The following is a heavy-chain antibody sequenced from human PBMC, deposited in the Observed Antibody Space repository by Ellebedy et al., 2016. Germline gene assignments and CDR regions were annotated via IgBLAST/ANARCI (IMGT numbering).Heavy chain of an antibody. CDR2: ISSSSSYT. Sequence: GESLKISXAASGFTFSDYYMSWIRQAPGKGLEWVSYISSSSSYTNYADSVKGRFTVSKDSAKNTLYLQMDSLRAEDTAIYYCVRDRGAPDAFDLWGHGTMVTVSS. J-gene: IGHJ3*01. CDR1: GFTFSDYY. V-gene: IGHV3-11*06. D-gene: IGHD1-26*01. CDR3: VRDRGAPDAFDL.